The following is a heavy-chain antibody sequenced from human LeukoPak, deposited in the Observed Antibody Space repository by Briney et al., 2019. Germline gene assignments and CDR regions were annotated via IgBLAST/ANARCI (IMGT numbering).Heavy chain of an antibody. V-gene: IGHV1-18*01. D-gene: IGHD1-26*01. CDR2: ISAYNGNT. J-gene: IGHJ4*02. CDR3: ARPRSGSYSH. Sequence: ASVKVSCKASGYTFTSYGISWVRQAPGQGLEWMGWISAYNGNTNYAQKLQGRVTMTRNTSISTAYMELSSLRSEDTAVYYCARPRSGSYSHWGQGTLVTVSS. CDR1: GYTFTSYG.